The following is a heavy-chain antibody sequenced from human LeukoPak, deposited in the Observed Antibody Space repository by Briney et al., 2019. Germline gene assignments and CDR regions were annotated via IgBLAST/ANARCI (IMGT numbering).Heavy chain of an antibody. CDR1: RFTFSTYW. J-gene: IGHJ4*02. CDR3: AKALRDGYSYWYFDY. CDR2: IHSDGSST. V-gene: IGHV3-74*01. Sequence: GGSLRLSCAASRFTFSTYWMHWVRQAPGKGLVWVSRIHSDGSSTSYADSVKGRFTISRDNAKNTLYLQMNSLRPEDTAVYYCAKALRDGYSYWYFDYWGQGTLVTVSS. D-gene: IGHD5-24*01.